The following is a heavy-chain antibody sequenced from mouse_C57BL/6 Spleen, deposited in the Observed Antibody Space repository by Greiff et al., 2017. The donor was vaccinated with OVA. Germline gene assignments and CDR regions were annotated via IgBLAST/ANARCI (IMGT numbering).Heavy chain of an antibody. CDR3: ARWDRAY. J-gene: IGHJ3*01. CDR1: GYTFTSYW. V-gene: IGHV1-55*01. Sequence: VQLQQSGAELVKPGASVKMSCKASGYTFTSYWITWVKQRPGQGLEWIGDLYPGSGSTNYNEKFKSKATLTVDTSSSTAYMQLRSLTSEDSAVYYCARWDRAYWGQGTLVTVSA. D-gene: IGHD3-3*01. CDR2: LYPGSGST.